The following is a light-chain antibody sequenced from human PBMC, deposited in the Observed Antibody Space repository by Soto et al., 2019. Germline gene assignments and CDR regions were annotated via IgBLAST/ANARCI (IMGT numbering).Light chain of an antibody. CDR3: QSYDSSLSGYG. V-gene: IGLV1-40*01. CDR1: SSNIGAVYD. J-gene: IGLJ1*01. CDR2: GNS. Sequence: QSVLTQPPSVSGAPGQRVTISCTGSSSNIGAVYDVHWYQQLPGTAPKLLIYGNSNRPSGVPDRFSGSKSGTSAYLAITGLQAEDEADYYCQSYDSSLSGYGFGTGTK.